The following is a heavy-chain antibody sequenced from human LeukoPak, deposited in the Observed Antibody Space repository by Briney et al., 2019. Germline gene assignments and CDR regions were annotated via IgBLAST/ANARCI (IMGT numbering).Heavy chain of an antibody. CDR2: INHSEST. CDR3: ARGRQTPTYNWFDP. CDR1: GGSFSGYY. Sequence: SETLSLTCAVYGGSFSGYYWSWIRQPPGKGLEWIGEINHSESTNYNPSLKSRVTISVDTSKNQFSLKLSSVTAADTAVYYCARGRQTPTYNWFDPWGQGTLVTVSS. J-gene: IGHJ5*02. V-gene: IGHV4-34*01.